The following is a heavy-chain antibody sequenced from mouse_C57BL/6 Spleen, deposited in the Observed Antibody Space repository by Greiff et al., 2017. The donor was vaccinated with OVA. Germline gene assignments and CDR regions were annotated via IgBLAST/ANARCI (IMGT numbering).Heavy chain of an antibody. V-gene: IGHV14-4*01. D-gene: IGHD2-5*01. Sequence: EVQVVESGAELVRPGASVKLSCTASGFNIKDDYMHWVKQRPEQGLEWIGWIDPENGDTEYASKFQGKATITADTSSNTAYLQLSSLTSEDTAVYYCTTGSNYGNYWGQGTTLTVSS. J-gene: IGHJ2*01. CDR3: TTGSNYGNY. CDR2: IDPENGDT. CDR1: GFNIKDDY.